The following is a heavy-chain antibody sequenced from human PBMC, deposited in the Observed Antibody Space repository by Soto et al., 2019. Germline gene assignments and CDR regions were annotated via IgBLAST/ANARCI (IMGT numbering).Heavy chain of an antibody. CDR3: ARDGRGPTVTGLFDY. Sequence: ASVKVSCKASGYTFTSYGISWVRQAPGQGLEWMGWISAYNGNTNYAQKLQGRVTMTTDTSTSTAYMELRSLRSDDTAVYYCARDGRGPTVTGLFDYWGQGTLVTVSS. J-gene: IGHJ4*02. D-gene: IGHD4-4*01. CDR2: ISAYNGNT. V-gene: IGHV1-18*01. CDR1: GYTFTSYG.